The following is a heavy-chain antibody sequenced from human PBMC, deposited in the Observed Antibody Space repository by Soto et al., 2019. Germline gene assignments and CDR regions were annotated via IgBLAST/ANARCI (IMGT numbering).Heavy chain of an antibody. CDR1: GFTFSSYS. Sequence: GGSLRLSCAASGFTFSSYSMNWVRQDPGKGLEWVSYISSSSSTIYYADSVKGRFTISRDNAKNSLYLQMNSLRAEDTAVYYCARDKHDDFWSGYYPLDYWGQGTLVTVSS. J-gene: IGHJ4*02. CDR3: ARDKHDDFWSGYYPLDY. D-gene: IGHD3-3*01. CDR2: ISSSSSTI. V-gene: IGHV3-48*01.